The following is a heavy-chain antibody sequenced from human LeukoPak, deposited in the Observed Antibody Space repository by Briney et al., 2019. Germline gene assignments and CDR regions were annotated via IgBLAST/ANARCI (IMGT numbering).Heavy chain of an antibody. CDR2: ISYSGST. V-gene: IGHV4-59*12. D-gene: IGHD2-2*02. CDR3: ARLVPAAIRGRVYYFDY. CDR1: GGSISSYY. Sequence: SETLSLTCSVSGGSISSYYWSWIRQPPGKGLEWIGYISYSGSTNYNPSLKSRVTISVDTSKNQFSLKLSSVTAADTAVYYCARLVPAAIRGRVYYFDYWGQGTLVTVSS. J-gene: IGHJ4*02.